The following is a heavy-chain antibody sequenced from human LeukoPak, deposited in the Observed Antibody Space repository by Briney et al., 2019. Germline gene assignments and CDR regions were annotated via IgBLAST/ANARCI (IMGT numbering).Heavy chain of an antibody. V-gene: IGHV4-59*08. Sequence: SKTLSLTCTVSGGSISSYYWSWIRQPPGKGLEWIGYIYYSGSANYNPSLKSRVTISIDTSKNQFSLKLSSVTAADTAVYYCARHLGYCSTTSCYPWFDPWGQGTLVTVSS. CDR3: ARHLGYCSTTSCYPWFDP. J-gene: IGHJ5*02. D-gene: IGHD2-2*01. CDR1: GGSISSYY. CDR2: IYYSGSA.